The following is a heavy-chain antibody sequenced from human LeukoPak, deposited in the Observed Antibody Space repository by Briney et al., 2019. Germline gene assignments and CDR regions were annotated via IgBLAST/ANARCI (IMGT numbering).Heavy chain of an antibody. CDR1: GGSFSGYY. CDR3: ARGGYGDYYWFDP. CDR2: INHSGST. J-gene: IGHJ5*02. D-gene: IGHD4-17*01. V-gene: IGHV4-34*01. Sequence: PSETLSLTCAVYGGSFSGYYWSWIRQPPGKGLEWIGEINHSGSTNYNPSLKSRVTISVDTSKNQFSLKLSSVTAADTAVYYCARGGYGDYYWFDPWGQGTPVTVSS.